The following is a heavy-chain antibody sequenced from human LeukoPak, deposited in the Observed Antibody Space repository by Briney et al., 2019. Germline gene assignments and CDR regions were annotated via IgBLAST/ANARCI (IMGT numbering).Heavy chain of an antibody. J-gene: IGHJ4*02. Sequence: SETLSLTCAVYGGSFSGYYWSWIRQPPGKGPEWIGEINHSGSTNYNPSLKSRVTISVDTSKNQFSLKLSSVTAADTAVYYCAIGYCTNGVCGSSDYWGQGTLVTVSS. V-gene: IGHV4-34*01. CDR3: AIGYCTNGVCGSSDY. D-gene: IGHD2-8*01. CDR2: INHSGST. CDR1: GGSFSGYY.